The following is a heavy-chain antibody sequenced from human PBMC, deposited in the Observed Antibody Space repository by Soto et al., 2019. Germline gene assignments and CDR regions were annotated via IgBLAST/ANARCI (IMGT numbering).Heavy chain of an antibody. Sequence: EVQLLESGGGLVQPGGSLRLSCEASGFSFSNYALSWVRQAPGKGLEWVSTFSAGGRAYYADSVKGRFTIAKDFSKNTLHLQTNSPRAEDTAVYFCAKESMPEHYGDTLFDHWGQGTRVTVSS. CDR2: FSAGGRA. CDR3: AKESMPEHYGDTLFDH. J-gene: IGHJ4*02. CDR1: GFSFSNYA. V-gene: IGHV3-23*01. D-gene: IGHD4-17*01.